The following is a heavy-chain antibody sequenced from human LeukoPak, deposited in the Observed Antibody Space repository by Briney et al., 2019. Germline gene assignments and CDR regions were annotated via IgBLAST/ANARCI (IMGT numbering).Heavy chain of an antibody. J-gene: IGHJ5*02. Sequence: GGSLRLSCAASGFTIISTYLSWVRQAPGKGLEWVSVIYSGGSTYYADSVKGRFTISRDISKSTVYLQMNSLRAEDTAVYYCARGGMLKRPYYSSSRYSGWFDPWGQGTLVTVSS. V-gene: IGHV3-66*01. CDR3: ARGGMLKRPYYSSSRYSGWFDP. D-gene: IGHD6-13*01. CDR1: GFTIISTY. CDR2: IYSGGST.